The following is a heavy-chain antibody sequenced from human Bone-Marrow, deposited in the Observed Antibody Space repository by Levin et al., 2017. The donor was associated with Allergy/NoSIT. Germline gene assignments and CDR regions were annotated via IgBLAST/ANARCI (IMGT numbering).Heavy chain of an antibody. CDR3: ARDLYCSSTLCHGYRFDP. Sequence: GESLKISCSASGFVFSGYAMHWVRQAPGKGLDWVAVISYDGSETKYADSVKGRFTISRDNSQSTVYLEMNGLTADDTALYYCARDLYCSSTLCHGYRFDPRGQGTLVIVSS. D-gene: IGHD2-2*01. V-gene: IGHV3-30*03. J-gene: IGHJ5*02. CDR2: ISYDGSET. CDR1: GFVFSGYA.